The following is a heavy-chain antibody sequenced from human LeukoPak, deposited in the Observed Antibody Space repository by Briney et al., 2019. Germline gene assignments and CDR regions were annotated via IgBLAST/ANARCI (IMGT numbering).Heavy chain of an antibody. CDR1: GFTFGDYY. V-gene: IGHV3-11*01. CDR3: ATHGGGGYDEDDAFNI. J-gene: IGHJ3*02. D-gene: IGHD5-12*01. Sequence: PGGSLRLSCAASGFTFGDYYMSWIRQAPGKGLECISYITGTGVTIHYSDSVKGRFTISRDNAKNSLSLLMNSLRGEDTAVYYCATHGGGGYDEDDAFNIWGQGTMVTVSS. CDR2: ITGTGVTI.